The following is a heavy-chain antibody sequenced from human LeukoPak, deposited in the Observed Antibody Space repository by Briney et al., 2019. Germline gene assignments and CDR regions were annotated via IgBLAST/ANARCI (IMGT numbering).Heavy chain of an antibody. Sequence: PGGSLRLSCAASGFTFSSYVMHWVRQAPGKGLEWVAIISYDGSNEYYADSVKGRFTISRDNSKNTLYLQMNSLRTEDTAIYYCAKLSSGYSSAWYYLHYWGQGTLVTVSS. CDR1: GFTFSSYV. CDR3: AKLSSGYSSAWYYLHY. CDR2: ISYDGSNE. D-gene: IGHD6-13*01. V-gene: IGHV3-30*04. J-gene: IGHJ4*02.